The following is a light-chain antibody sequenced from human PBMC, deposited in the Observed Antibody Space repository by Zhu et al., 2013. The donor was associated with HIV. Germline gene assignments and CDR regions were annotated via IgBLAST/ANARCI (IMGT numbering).Light chain of an antibody. J-gene: IGKJ2*01. Sequence: DIQMTQSPSFLSASVGDRVTITCRASQGISSYLAWYQQKPGKAPKLLIYAASSLQSGVPSRFSGSGSGTEFTLTISTLQPEDFAIYYCQQAHSFPYTFGQGTKLEIK. CDR3: QQAHSFPYT. CDR1: QGISSY. V-gene: IGKV1-9*01. CDR2: AAS.